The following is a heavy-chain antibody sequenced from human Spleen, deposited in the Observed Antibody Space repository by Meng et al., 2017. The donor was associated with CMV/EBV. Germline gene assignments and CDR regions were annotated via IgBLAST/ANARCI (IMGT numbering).Heavy chain of an antibody. CDR2: IYSGGSDT. D-gene: IGHD3-22*01. Sequence: GESLKISCAASGFTSNNYAMSWVRQAPGEGLEWVSIIYSGGSDTYYADSVKGRFTISRDNSKNTLYLQMNSLRAGDTAIYYCAKDSRRDYFDSSGYYHDGMDVWGQGTTVTVSS. CDR3: AKDSRRDYFDSSGYYHDGMDV. V-gene: IGHV3-23*03. J-gene: IGHJ6*02. CDR1: GFTSNNYA.